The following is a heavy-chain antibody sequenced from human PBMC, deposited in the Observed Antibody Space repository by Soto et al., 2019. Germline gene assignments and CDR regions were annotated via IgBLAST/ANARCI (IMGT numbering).Heavy chain of an antibody. CDR2: ISTGGGTI. V-gene: IGHV3-48*02. CDR1: GFTFSTYN. D-gene: IGHD3-10*01. Sequence: EVQLVESGGAWVQPGGSLRLSCAASGFTFSTYNMKWVRQAPGKGLEWISYISTGGGTIYYADSVKGRFTISRDDADNSPYLQMNSLRDEDTAMYYCARGKYYDPGSYLVDYWGQGTLVTVSS. CDR3: ARGKYYDPGSYLVDY. J-gene: IGHJ4*02.